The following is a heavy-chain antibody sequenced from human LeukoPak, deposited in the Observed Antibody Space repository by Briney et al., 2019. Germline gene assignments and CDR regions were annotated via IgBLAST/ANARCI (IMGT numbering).Heavy chain of an antibody. Sequence: GGSLRLSCAASGFTSSSYALNWVRQAPGKGLEWVATVSGSGDRMYHADSVKGRFTISRDNSKNTIYLQMNSLRAEDTASYYCAKAAAAPGFDFWGQGTLVTVSS. J-gene: IGHJ4*02. V-gene: IGHV3-23*01. CDR1: GFTSSSYA. CDR3: AKAAAAPGFDF. D-gene: IGHD6-13*01. CDR2: VSGSGDRM.